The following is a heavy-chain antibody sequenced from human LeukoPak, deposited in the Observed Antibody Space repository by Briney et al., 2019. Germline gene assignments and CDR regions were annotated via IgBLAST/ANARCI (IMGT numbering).Heavy chain of an antibody. V-gene: IGHV3-30*18. CDR3: AKARDSSGWYPSP. Sequence: GGSLRLSCAASGFTFSSYGMHWVRQAPGKGLEWVAVISYDGSNKYYADSVKGRFTISRDNSKNTLYLQMNSLRAEDTAVYYCAKARDSSGWYPSPWGQGTLVTVSS. J-gene: IGHJ5*02. CDR1: GFTFSSYG. CDR2: ISYDGSNK. D-gene: IGHD6-19*01.